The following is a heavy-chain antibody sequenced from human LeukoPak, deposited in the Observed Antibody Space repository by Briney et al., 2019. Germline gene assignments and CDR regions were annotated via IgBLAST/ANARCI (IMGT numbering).Heavy chain of an antibody. Sequence: SQTLSLTCTVSGGSISGGGYFWNWIRQHPGKGLEWIGYIFNSGGTFYSPSLKSRVTISLDTSKNQFSLKLNSVTAADTAVYYCARHYGPWGQGTLVTVSS. CDR2: IFNSGGT. CDR3: ARHYGP. V-gene: IGHV4-31*03. J-gene: IGHJ5*02. CDR1: GGSISGGGYF. D-gene: IGHD3-16*01.